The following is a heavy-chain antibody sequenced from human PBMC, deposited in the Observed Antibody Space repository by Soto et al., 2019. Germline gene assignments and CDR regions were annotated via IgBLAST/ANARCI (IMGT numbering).Heavy chain of an antibody. J-gene: IGHJ6*02. D-gene: IGHD6-13*01. Sequence: ASVKVSCKAAGYTFTGYYMHWGRQAPGRGLEWMGWINPNSGGTNYAQKFQGWVTMTRDTSISTAYMELSRLRSDDTAVYYCARETAYSSSHSEDGMDVWGQGTTVTVSS. V-gene: IGHV1-2*04. CDR2: INPNSGGT. CDR1: GYTFTGYY. CDR3: ARETAYSSSHSEDGMDV.